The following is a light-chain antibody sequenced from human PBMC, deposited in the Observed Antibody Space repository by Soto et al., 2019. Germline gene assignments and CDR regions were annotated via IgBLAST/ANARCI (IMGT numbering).Light chain of an antibody. Sequence: QSALTQPASVSGSPGQSITISCTGTSGDIGTYNLVSWYQQYPSKAPKLIIFEGNNRPSGVSGRFSASKSGNTASLAISGLEDEDEADYHGCYTASRSSLICGRGTKLTVL. CDR2: EGN. CDR3: CYTASRSSLI. J-gene: IGLJ2*01. CDR1: SGDIGTYNL. V-gene: IGLV2-23*01.